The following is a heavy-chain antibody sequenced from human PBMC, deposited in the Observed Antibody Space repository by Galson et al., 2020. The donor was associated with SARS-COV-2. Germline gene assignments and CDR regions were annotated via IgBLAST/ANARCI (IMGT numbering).Heavy chain of an antibody. CDR3: ARHFASDYVWGSNWFDP. CDR1: GGSISSSSYY. Sequence: SETLSLTCTVSGGSISSSSYYWGWIRQPPGKGLEWIGSIYYSGSTYYNPSLKSRVTISVDTSKNQFSLKLSSVTAADTAVYYCARHFASDYVWGSNWFDPWGQGTLVTVSS. D-gene: IGHD3-16*01. CDR2: IYYSGST. V-gene: IGHV4-39*01. J-gene: IGHJ5*02.